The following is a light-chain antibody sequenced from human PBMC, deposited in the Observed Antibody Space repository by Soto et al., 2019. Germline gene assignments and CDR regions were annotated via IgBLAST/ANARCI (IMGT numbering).Light chain of an antibody. CDR1: QSVSSSY. CDR2: GAS. J-gene: IGKJ1*01. CDR3: QQYVSSSWT. Sequence: EIVLTQSPGTLSLSPGERATLSCRASQSVSSSYFAWFQQRFGQAPSLLIYGASSRATGIPDRFSGSGSGTDFTLTISRLEPEDFAVYYCQQYVSSSWTFGQGTKVEIK. V-gene: IGKV3-20*01.